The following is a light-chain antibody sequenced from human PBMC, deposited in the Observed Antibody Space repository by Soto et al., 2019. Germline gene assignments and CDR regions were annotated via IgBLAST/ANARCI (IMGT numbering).Light chain of an antibody. CDR2: DVN. J-gene: IGLJ1*01. CDR3: SSYKSSGTLPYV. CDR1: SSDVGGYNL. V-gene: IGLV2-14*01. Sequence: QSALTQPASVSGSPGQSITISCTGTSSDVGGYNLVSWYQQYPDKAPKLMIFDVNTRPSGVSNRFSGSKSGNTASLTISGLQAEDEAEYYCSSYKSSGTLPYVFGTGTKVTVL.